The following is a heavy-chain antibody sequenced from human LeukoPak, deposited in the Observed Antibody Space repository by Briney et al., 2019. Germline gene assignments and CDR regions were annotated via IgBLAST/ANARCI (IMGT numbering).Heavy chain of an antibody. Sequence: GASVKVSCKASGFTFSDYYIHWVRQAPGQGLDYMGHINLNSGGTFYVQKFQGRVTMTRDTSISTAYMDLSRLTSDDTAVYFCAGDPSSSDNFFDFWGQGTLVTVSS. J-gene: IGHJ4*02. CDR1: GFTFSDYY. D-gene: IGHD6-6*01. CDR2: INLNSGGT. V-gene: IGHV1-2*06. CDR3: AGDPSSSDNFFDF.